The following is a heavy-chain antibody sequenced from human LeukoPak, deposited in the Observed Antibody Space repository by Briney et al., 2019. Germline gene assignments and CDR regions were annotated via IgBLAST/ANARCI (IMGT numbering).Heavy chain of an antibody. J-gene: IGHJ4*02. V-gene: IGHV1-24*01. CDR1: GSTLSKIS. D-gene: IGHD3-22*01. Sequence: GASVRVSCKVSGSTLSKISIDWVRQAPGKGHEWMGSVGYEDGTTIHAQKFQGRFNMTVDTATDTAYMEMSSLMSEDTAIYYCATGAIVFDYWGQGTLVTVSS. CDR2: VGYEDGTT. CDR3: ATGAIVFDY.